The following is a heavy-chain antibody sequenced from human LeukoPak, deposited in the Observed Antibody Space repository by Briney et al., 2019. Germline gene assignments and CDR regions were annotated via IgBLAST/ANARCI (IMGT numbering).Heavy chain of an antibody. Sequence: SVKVSCKASGYTFTVYYMHWVRRATGQGLDWMGRINPNSGGTNYAQKFQGRVTMTRNTSISTAYMELSRLRSDDTAVYYCARAEYSYYYYYMDVWGKGTTVTLSS. D-gene: IGHD5-18*01. V-gene: IGHV1-2*06. CDR2: INPNSGGT. J-gene: IGHJ6*03. CDR1: GYTFTVYY. CDR3: ARAEYSYYYYYMDV.